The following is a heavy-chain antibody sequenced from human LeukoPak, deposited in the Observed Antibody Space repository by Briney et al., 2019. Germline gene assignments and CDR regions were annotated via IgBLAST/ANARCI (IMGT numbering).Heavy chain of an antibody. CDR2: ISYDGSNK. V-gene: IGHV3-30*03. D-gene: IGHD2-2*01. J-gene: IGHJ5*02. CDR1: GFTFSSYG. Sequence: PGGSLRLSCAASGFTFSSYGMQWVRQAPGKGLEWVAVISYDGSNKYYADSVKGRFTISRDNSKNTLYLQMNSLRAEDTAVYYCVPFSLTNVPWGQGTLVTVSS. CDR3: VPFSLTNVP.